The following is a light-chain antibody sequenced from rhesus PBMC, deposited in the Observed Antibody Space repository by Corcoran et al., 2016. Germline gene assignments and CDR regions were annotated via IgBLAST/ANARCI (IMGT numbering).Light chain of an antibody. Sequence: DIQMTQSPSSLSASVGDRVTITCRASQGISSYLNWYQQKPGKAPRFLIYYADRLEGGVPSRFSGNGSGTEFTLTISSLQPEDFATYYCQQYNSLPFTFGPGTKLDIK. CDR3: QQYNSLPFT. V-gene: IGKV1-32*01. CDR2: YAD. CDR1: QGISSY. J-gene: IGKJ3*01.